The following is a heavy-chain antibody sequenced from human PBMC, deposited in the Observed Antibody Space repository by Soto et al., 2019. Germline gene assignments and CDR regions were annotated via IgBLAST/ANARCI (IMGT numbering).Heavy chain of an antibody. D-gene: IGHD3-10*01. Sequence: GESLKISCKASGYSFTFYWIAWVRQLPGKGLAWMGIIYPRDSDTSYSPSFQGQVSVSADKSISTAYLQWSSLKASDTAMYYCARKDGSGTYSLDSWGQGTLVTVSS. J-gene: IGHJ4*02. CDR1: GYSFTFYW. V-gene: IGHV5-51*01. CDR2: IYPRDSDT. CDR3: ARKDGSGTYSLDS.